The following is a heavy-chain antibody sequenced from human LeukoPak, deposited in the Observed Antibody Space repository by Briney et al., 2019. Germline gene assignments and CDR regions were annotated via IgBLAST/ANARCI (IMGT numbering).Heavy chain of an antibody. V-gene: IGHV1-69-2*01. Sequence: ASVKVSCKTSGYTFTDYYMHWVQQAPGKGLEWMGLVDPEDGETIYAEKFQGRVTITADTSIDTAYMELSSLRSEDTAVYYCAATWSGLARTNWFDPWDQGTLVTVSS. CDR2: VDPEDGET. J-gene: IGHJ5*02. CDR3: AATWSGLARTNWFDP. D-gene: IGHD3-3*01. CDR1: GYTFTDYY.